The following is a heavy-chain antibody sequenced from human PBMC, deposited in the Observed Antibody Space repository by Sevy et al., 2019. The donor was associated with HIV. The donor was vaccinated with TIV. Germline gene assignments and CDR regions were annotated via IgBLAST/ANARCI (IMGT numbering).Heavy chain of an antibody. CDR1: GYTLTELS. CDR3: ATDPGSSSWYTY. D-gene: IGHD6-13*01. J-gene: IGHJ4*02. Sequence: ASVKVSCKVSGYTLTELSMHWVRQAPGKGLEWMGGFDPEDGETIYAQKFQGRVTMTEDTSTDTAYMELSSLGSEDTAVYYCATDPGSSSWYTYWGQGTLVTVSS. CDR2: FDPEDGET. V-gene: IGHV1-24*01.